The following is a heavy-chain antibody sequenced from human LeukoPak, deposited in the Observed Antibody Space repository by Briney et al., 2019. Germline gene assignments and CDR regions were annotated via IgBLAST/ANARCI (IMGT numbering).Heavy chain of an antibody. D-gene: IGHD1-26*01. CDR3: ARRGATGNFDY. CDR2: IYYSGST. J-gene: IGHJ4*02. Sequence: TSETLSLTCTVSGGSISSSSYYRGWIRQPPGKGLEWIGSIYYSGSTYYNPSLKSRVTISVDTSKNQFSLKLSSVTAADTAVYYCARRGATGNFDYWGQGTLVTVSS. CDR1: GGSISSSSYY. V-gene: IGHV4-39*01.